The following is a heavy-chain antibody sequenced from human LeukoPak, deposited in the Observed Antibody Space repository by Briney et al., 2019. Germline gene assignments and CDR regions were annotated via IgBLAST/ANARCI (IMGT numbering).Heavy chain of an antibody. CDR3: ARGSCSGGICYSGDY. D-gene: IGHD2-15*01. Sequence: GGSLRLSCAASGFTLSDHYMDWVRQAPGKGLEWVDRTRNKVKSHTTEYAASVKGRFTISRDGSKSSLYLQMNSLKIEDTAVYYCARGSCSGGICYSGDYWGQGTLVTVSS. J-gene: IGHJ4*02. CDR2: TRNKVKSHTT. V-gene: IGHV3-72*01. CDR1: GFTLSDHY.